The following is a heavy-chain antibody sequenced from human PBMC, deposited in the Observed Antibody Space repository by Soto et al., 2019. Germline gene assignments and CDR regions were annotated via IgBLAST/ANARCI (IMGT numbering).Heavy chain of an antibody. Sequence: QVQLVQSGAEVKKPGSSVKVSCKASGGTFSSYAISWVRQAPGQGLEWMGGIIPIFGTADYAQKFQGRVTITADESTSTAYMGLSSLRSEDTAVYYCASIRANTGYSGMDVWGQGTRVTVSS. CDR3: ASIRANTGYSGMDV. CDR1: GGTFSSYA. J-gene: IGHJ6*02. D-gene: IGHD3-10*01. V-gene: IGHV1-69*12. CDR2: IIPIFGTA.